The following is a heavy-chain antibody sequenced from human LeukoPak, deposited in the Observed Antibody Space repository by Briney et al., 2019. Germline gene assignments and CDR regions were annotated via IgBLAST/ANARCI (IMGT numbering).Heavy chain of an antibody. Sequence: SETLSLTCAVYGGSFSGYYWSWIRQPPGKGLEWIGEINHSGSTNYNPSLKSRVTISVDTSKNQFSLKLSSVTAADTAVYYCAREEDYYGSGSYYRIPNWFDPWGQGTLVTVSS. CDR1: GGSFSGYY. D-gene: IGHD3-10*01. V-gene: IGHV4-34*01. CDR2: INHSGST. CDR3: AREEDYYGSGSYYRIPNWFDP. J-gene: IGHJ5*02.